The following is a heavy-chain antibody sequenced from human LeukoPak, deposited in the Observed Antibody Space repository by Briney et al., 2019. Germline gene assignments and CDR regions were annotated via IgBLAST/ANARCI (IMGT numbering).Heavy chain of an antibody. D-gene: IGHD4-17*01. CDR1: GFTFGNYW. Sequence: GVSLRLSCAASGFTFGNYWMSWVRQAPGKGLQWVANIKHDGSEKYYMDSVKGRFTISRDNAKNSLYLQMASLRAEDTAVYYCARAVPTGCDYFDYWGQGTLVTVSS. CDR2: IKHDGSEK. CDR3: ARAVPTGCDYFDY. V-gene: IGHV3-7*01. J-gene: IGHJ4*02.